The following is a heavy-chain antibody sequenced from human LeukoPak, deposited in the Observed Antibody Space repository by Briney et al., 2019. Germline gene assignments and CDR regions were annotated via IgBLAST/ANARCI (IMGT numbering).Heavy chain of an antibody. CDR1: GFTFSSYW. CDR2: ISSSSSYI. Sequence: GGSLRLSCAASGFTFSSYWVHWVRQAPGKGLEWVSSISSSSSYIYYADSVKGRFTISRDNAKNSLYLQMNSLRAEDTAVYYCARESGARTFDYWGQGTLVTVSS. V-gene: IGHV3-21*01. D-gene: IGHD1-26*01. CDR3: ARESGARTFDY. J-gene: IGHJ4*02.